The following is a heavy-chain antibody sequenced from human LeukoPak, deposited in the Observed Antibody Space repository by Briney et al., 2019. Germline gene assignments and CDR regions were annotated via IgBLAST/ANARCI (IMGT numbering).Heavy chain of an antibody. CDR3: ARDPYYDILTGYSADDY. J-gene: IGHJ4*02. CDR1: GYTFTSYG. Sequence: ASVKVSCKASGYTFTSYGISWVRQAPGQGLEWMGWISAYNGNTNYAQKLQGRVTMTTDTSTSTAYMELSSLRSEDTAVYYCARDPYYDILTGYSADDYWGQGTLVTVSS. D-gene: IGHD3-9*01. CDR2: ISAYNGNT. V-gene: IGHV1-18*01.